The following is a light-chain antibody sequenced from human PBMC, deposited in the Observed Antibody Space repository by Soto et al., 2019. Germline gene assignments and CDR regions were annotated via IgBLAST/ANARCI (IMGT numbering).Light chain of an antibody. CDR1: QGIRNY. CDR3: QQYENLPLT. V-gene: IGKV1-33*01. J-gene: IGKJ4*01. CDR2: DAS. Sequence: DIQMTQSPSSLCASVGDRVTITCQASQGIRNYLNWYQHKPGKAPKLLIYDASNLETGVPSRFSGSGSGTDFTFTISSLQPEDIATYYCQQYENLPLTFGGGTKVEI.